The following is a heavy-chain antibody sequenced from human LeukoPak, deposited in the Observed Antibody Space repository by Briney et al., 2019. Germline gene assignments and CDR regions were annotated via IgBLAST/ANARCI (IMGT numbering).Heavy chain of an antibody. J-gene: IGHJ4*02. Sequence: SETLSLTCTVSGGSISSYYWTWIGQPPGKGLEWIGYIYYTGSTNYNPSLKSRVTISINTSKNQFSLKLSSVTAADTAVYYCARDDYGGNALGYWGQGTLVTVSS. D-gene: IGHD4-23*01. V-gene: IGHV4-59*01. CDR2: IYYTGST. CDR3: ARDDYGGNALGY. CDR1: GGSISSYY.